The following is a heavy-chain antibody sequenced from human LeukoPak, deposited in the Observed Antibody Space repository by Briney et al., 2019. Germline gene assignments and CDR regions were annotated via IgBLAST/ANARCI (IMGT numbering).Heavy chain of an antibody. V-gene: IGHV4-34*01. D-gene: IGHD2-2*01. CDR1: GGSFSGYY. J-gene: IGHJ4*02. CDR2: INHSGST. CDR3: ARAPGDASSTSCYVMDY. Sequence: PSETLSLTCAVYGGSFSGYYWSWIRQPPGKGLEWIGEINHSGSTHYNPSLKSRVTISVDTSKNQFSLKLSSVTAADTAVYYCARAPGDASSTSCYVMDYWGQGTLVTVSS.